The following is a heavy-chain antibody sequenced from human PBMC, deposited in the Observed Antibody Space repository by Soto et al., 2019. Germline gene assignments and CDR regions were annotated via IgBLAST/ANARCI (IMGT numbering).Heavy chain of an antibody. V-gene: IGHV4-4*02. Sequence: SETLSLTCAVSGDSISNSNWWSWVRQPPGKGLEWIGEIFQSGTTNCNPSLKSRITISVDKSKNQFSLRLPSVTAADTAVYFCARRHSGYYFDYWGQGTLVTVSS. CDR2: IFQSGTT. CDR3: ARRHSGYYFDY. J-gene: IGHJ4*02. D-gene: IGHD5-12*01. CDR1: GDSISNSNW.